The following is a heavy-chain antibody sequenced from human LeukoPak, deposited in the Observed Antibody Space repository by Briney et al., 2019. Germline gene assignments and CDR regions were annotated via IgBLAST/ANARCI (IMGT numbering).Heavy chain of an antibody. D-gene: IGHD6-13*01. CDR2: IYYSGST. CDR1: GGSISSYY. V-gene: IGHV4-59*12. Sequence: SETLSLTCTVSGGSISSYYWSWIRQPPGKGLEWIGSIYYSGSTYYNPSLKSRVTISVDTSKNQFSLKLSSVTAADTAVYYCAMTESGSSWFPWTWIRSDYWGQGTLVTVSS. CDR3: AMTESGSSWFPWTWIRSDY. J-gene: IGHJ4*02.